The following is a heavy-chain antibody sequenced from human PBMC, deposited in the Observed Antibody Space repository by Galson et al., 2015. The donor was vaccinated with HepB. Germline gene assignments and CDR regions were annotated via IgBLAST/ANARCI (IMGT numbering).Heavy chain of an antibody. V-gene: IGHV3-7*03. Sequence: LRLSCAVSGFTCNNYCMSWVRQAPGRVLEWVATIKQDGSEKYYVDSVEGRFTVSRDNAKKTLYLDMNALSVEDTAVYYCARGWDTDVTSNFDYWGQGALVTVSS. CDR1: GFTCNNYC. CDR3: ARGWDTDVTSNFDY. CDR2: IKQDGSEK. J-gene: IGHJ4*02. D-gene: IGHD5-18*01.